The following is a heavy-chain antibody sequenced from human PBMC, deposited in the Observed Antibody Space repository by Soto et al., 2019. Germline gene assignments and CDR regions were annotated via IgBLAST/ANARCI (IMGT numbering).Heavy chain of an antibody. J-gene: IGHJ4*01. Sequence: QVQLQESGPGLVKPSGTLSLTCAVSGDSISSSSNWWNWVRKPPGKGLEWIGEIYHSGGTNYHPSLKSRVTISVDKSKNQFSLKLNSVTAADTAGYYCANLVRSPTGPDYWGQGTLVTVSS. CDR2: IYHSGGT. V-gene: IGHV4-4*02. CDR1: GDSISSSSNW. CDR3: ANLVRSPTGPDY. D-gene: IGHD4-17*01.